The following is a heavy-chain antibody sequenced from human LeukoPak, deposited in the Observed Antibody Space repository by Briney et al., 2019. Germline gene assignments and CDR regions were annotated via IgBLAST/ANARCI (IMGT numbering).Heavy chain of an antibody. CDR3: ALTATVVMQTYYYYYYMDV. CDR2: ISSSGNTI. D-gene: IGHD4-23*01. Sequence: GGSLRLSCAASGFAFSDYYMTWIRQAPGKGLEWVSYISSSGNTINYADSLKGRFTISRDNTKNSLYLQMHSLRAEDTAVYYCALTATVVMQTYYYYYYMDVWGIGTTVTVSS. V-gene: IGHV3-11*01. J-gene: IGHJ6*03. CDR1: GFAFSDYY.